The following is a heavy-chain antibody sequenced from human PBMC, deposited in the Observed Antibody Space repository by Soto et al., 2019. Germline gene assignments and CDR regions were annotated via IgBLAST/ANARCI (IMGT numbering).Heavy chain of an antibody. Sequence: SETLSLICTVSGGSISSYYWSWIRQPPGKGLEWIGYIYYSGSTNYNPSLKSRVTISVDTSKNQFSLKLSSVTAADTAVYYCARGDDYGDLYYFDYWGQGTLVTVSS. CDR2: IYYSGST. CDR3: ARGDDYGDLYYFDY. J-gene: IGHJ4*02. D-gene: IGHD4-17*01. CDR1: GGSISSYY. V-gene: IGHV4-59*08.